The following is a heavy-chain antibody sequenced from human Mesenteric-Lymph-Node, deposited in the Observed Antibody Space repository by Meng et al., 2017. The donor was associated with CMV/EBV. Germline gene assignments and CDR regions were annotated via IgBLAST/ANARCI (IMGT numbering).Heavy chain of an antibody. CDR2: ISAYGGHT. V-gene: IGHV1-18*01. CDR1: GYTFISYG. CDR3: ARPGAGDYYYFGMDV. Sequence: ASVKVSCKASGYTFISYGISWVRQAPGQGLEWLGWISAYGGHTSYAQKLQGRVTITTDTSMSTAYMELRSLRSDDTAVYFCARPGAGDYYYFGMDVWGQGTTVTVSS. D-gene: IGHD6-19*01. J-gene: IGHJ6*02.